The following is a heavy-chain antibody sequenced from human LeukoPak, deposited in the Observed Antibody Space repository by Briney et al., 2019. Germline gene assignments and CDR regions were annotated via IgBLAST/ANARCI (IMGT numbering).Heavy chain of an antibody. Sequence: ASVKVSCKASGYTLTSYDINWVRQATGQGLEWMGWMNPNSGNTGYAQKFQGRVTMTRNTSISTAYMELSSLRSEDTAVYYCATNRRIRIVEGRYNWFDPWGQGTLVTVSS. CDR3: ATNRRIRIVEGRYNWFDP. D-gene: IGHD1-26*01. J-gene: IGHJ5*02. V-gene: IGHV1-8*01. CDR1: GYTLTSYD. CDR2: MNPNSGNT.